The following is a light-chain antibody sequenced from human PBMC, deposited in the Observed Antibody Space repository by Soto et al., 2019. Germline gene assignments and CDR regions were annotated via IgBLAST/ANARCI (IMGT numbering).Light chain of an antibody. CDR3: AAWDDSLNGYV. CDR2: SNS. Sequence: QSVLTQPPSASGTPGQRVTISCSGSSSNIGSNTVNWYQQLPGTAPKLLVYSNSQRPSGVPDRFSGPKSGTSASLAISGLQSEDEASYYCAAWDDSLNGYVFGTGTKVTVL. V-gene: IGLV1-44*01. J-gene: IGLJ1*01. CDR1: SSNIGSNT.